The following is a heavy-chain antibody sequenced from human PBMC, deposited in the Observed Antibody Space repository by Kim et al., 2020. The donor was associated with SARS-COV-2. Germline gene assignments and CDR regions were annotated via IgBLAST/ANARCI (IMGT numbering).Heavy chain of an antibody. CDR3: ARDRGRNKHSGWYYVYFDY. CDR1: GFTFSSYG. V-gene: IGHV3-33*01. J-gene: IGHJ4*02. CDR2: IWYDGSNK. D-gene: IGHD6-19*01. Sequence: WGSLRLSCAASGFTFSSYGMHWVRQAPGKGLEWVAVIWYDGSNKYYADSVKGRFTISRDNSKNTLYLQMNSLRAEDTAVYYCARDRGRNKHSGWYYVYFDYWGQGTLVTVSS.